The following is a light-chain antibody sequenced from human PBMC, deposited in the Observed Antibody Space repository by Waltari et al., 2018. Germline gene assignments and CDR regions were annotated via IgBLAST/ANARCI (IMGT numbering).Light chain of an antibody. Sequence: SCRSRQSISMYLAWYQQKPGQAPRLHIYGASTRATGIPDRFSGSGSGTDFSLTISGLEPEDSAVYYCQHHFRLPATFGQGTKVEIK. CDR3: QHHFRLPAT. CDR2: GAS. CDR1: QSISMY. J-gene: IGKJ1*01. V-gene: IGKV3-20*01.